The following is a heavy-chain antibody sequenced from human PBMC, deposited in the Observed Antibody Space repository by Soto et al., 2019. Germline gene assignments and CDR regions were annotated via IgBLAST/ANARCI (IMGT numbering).Heavy chain of an antibody. CDR1: GYTFTKFD. J-gene: IGHJ5*02. CDR3: VRGDYGDYSHWFDP. CDR2: MNPNSGNT. V-gene: IGHV1-8*01. Sequence: QVQLVQSGAEVKKPGASVRVSCKASGYTFTKFDINWVRQATGQGLEWMGWMNPNSGNTGYAQKFQGRVTMTRNTSITTAYMELSTLRSEDTAVYYCVRGDYGDYSHWFDPWGPGTLVTVSS. D-gene: IGHD4-17*01.